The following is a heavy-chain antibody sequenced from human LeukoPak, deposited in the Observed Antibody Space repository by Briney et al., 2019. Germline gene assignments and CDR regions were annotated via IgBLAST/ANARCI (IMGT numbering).Heavy chain of an antibody. J-gene: IGHJ5*02. CDR3: ASSIKIFGVAST. CDR2: ISYDGSNK. V-gene: IGHV3-30-3*01. D-gene: IGHD3-3*01. Sequence: GRSLRLSCAASGFTFSSYAMHWVRQAPGKGLEWVAVISYDGSNKYYADSVKGRFTISRDNSKNTLYLQMNSLRAEDTAVYYCASSIKIFGVASTWGQGTLVTVSS. CDR1: GFTFSSYA.